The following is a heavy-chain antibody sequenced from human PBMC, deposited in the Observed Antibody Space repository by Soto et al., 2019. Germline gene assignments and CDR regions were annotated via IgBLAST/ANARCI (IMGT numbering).Heavy chain of an antibody. Sequence: SETLSLTCAVSGGSISSSSYYWDWIRQPPGKGLEWIGTIYYTGTSNYNPSLKSRVTISVDTSKNQFSLHLSSVTAADTGVYYCTRHAIGVVVPAAIRNWGQGSLVTVPQ. CDR1: GGSISSSSYY. V-gene: IGHV4-39*01. D-gene: IGHD2-15*01. CDR2: IYYTGTS. J-gene: IGHJ4*02. CDR3: TRHAIGVVVPAAIRN.